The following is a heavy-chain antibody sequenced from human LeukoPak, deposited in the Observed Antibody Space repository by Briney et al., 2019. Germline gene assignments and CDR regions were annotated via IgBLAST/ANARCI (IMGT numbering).Heavy chain of an antibody. CDR2: ISGSGGST. Sequence: PGGSLRLSCAASGFTFSSYAMSWVRQAPGKGLEWVSAISGSGGSTYYADSVKGRFTISRDNSKNTLYLQMNSLRAEDTAVYYCAKDDDSSGYYLLDYWGQGTLVTVSS. CDR1: GFTFSSYA. CDR3: AKDDDSSGYYLLDY. V-gene: IGHV3-23*01. J-gene: IGHJ4*02. D-gene: IGHD3-22*01.